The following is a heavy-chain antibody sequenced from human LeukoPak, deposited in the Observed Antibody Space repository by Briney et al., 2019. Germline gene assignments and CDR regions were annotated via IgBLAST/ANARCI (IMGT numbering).Heavy chain of an antibody. J-gene: IGHJ6*02. CDR3: AKRIDDILTGYYGYYDYGMDV. D-gene: IGHD3-9*01. V-gene: IGHV1-69*01. CDR2: VIPFFGTP. Sequence: ASVKVSCKASGGTFSSFGFSWVRQAPGQGLEWMGGVIPFFGTPNYAQKIQGRVTITADEATSSAYMELSSLRSEDTAVYYCAKRIDDILTGYYGYYDYGMDVWGQGPTDTVSS. CDR1: GGTFSSFG.